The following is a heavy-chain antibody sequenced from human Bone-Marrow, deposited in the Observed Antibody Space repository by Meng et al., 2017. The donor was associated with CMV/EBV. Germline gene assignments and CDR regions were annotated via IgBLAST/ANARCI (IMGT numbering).Heavy chain of an antibody. J-gene: IGHJ5*02. CDR3: ARQAYCSSTSCYNPWFDP. CDR1: GYSFTSYW. V-gene: IGHV5-51*01. D-gene: IGHD2-2*02. Sequence: TVSCKGSGYSFTSYWIGWVRQMPGKGLEWMGIIYPGDSDTRYSPSFQGQVTISADKSISTAYLQWSSLKASDTAMYYCARQAYCSSTSCYNPWFDPWGQGTLVTVSS. CDR2: IYPGDSDT.